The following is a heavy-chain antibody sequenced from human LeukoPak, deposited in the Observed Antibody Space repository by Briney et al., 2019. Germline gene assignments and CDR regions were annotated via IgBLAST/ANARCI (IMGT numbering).Heavy chain of an antibody. CDR2: IYYSGST. J-gene: IGHJ4*02. V-gene: IGHV4-59*04. CDR3: ATSGWYLLPGVY. CDR1: GGSISSYY. D-gene: IGHD6-19*01. Sequence: SETLSLTCTVSGGSISSYYWSWIRQPPGKGLEWIGYIYYSGSTYYNPSLESRVTISVDTSKNQFSLKLSSVTAADTAVYYCATSGWYLLPGVYWGQGTLVTVSS.